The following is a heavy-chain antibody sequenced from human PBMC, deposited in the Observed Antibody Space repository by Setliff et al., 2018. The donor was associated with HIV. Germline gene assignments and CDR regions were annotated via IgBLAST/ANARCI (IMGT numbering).Heavy chain of an antibody. Sequence: GGSLRLSCAASGFTFSRYWMRWVRQAPGQGLVWVPGINNDTTTTTYADSVKGRFSISRDNAKNTLYLQMNGLRGDDTAVYYCAMFSSSSGWGQGTQVTVSS. CDR3: AMFSSSSG. CDR2: INNDTTTT. D-gene: IGHD6-6*01. CDR1: GFTFSRYW. J-gene: IGHJ4*02. V-gene: IGHV3-74*01.